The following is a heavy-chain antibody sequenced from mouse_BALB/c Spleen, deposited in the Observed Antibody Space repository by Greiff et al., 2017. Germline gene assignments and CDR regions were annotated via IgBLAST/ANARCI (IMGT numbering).Heavy chain of an antibody. Sequence: VQLKESGAELVKPGASVKLSCTASGFNIKDTYMHWVKQRPEQGLEWIGRIDPANGNTKYDPKFQGKATITADTSSNTAYLQLSSLTSEDTAVYYCAKDYYGSRAYYYAMDYWGQGTSVTVSS. V-gene: IGHV14-3*02. CDR1: GFNIKDTY. J-gene: IGHJ4*01. CDR2: IDPANGNT. CDR3: AKDYYGSRAYYYAMDY. D-gene: IGHD1-1*01.